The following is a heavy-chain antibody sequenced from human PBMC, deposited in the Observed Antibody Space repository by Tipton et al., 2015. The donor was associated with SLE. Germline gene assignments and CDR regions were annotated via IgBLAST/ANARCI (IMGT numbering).Heavy chain of an antibody. Sequence: TLSLTCTVSGDSITDSGYSWNWVRQHPEAGLEWIGYIHHSGRTDYNPSLRSRVTISRDTSKNQFSLNVNSVTAADTAVYYCARQHSGGATDTWGQGTLVTVSS. CDR1: GDSITDSGYS. CDR2: IHHSGRT. J-gene: IGHJ5*02. CDR3: ARQHSGGATDT. D-gene: IGHD1-26*01. V-gene: IGHV4-31*03.